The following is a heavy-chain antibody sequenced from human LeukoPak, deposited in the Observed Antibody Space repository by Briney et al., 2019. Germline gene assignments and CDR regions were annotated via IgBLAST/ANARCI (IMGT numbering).Heavy chain of an antibody. CDR3: TRTGYNSAWNVYFYY. CDR1: GDSINDYY. D-gene: IGHD6-19*01. Sequence: SETRSLTCTVSGDSINDYYWSWIRQPPGRVREWLGYIYYIGSTNYNPSLKSGVPRPLKRSKNQPSLKWTSVTPAATAVNYFTRTGYNSAWNVYFYYWGQGTL. V-gene: IGHV4-59*01. J-gene: IGHJ4*02. CDR2: IYYIGST.